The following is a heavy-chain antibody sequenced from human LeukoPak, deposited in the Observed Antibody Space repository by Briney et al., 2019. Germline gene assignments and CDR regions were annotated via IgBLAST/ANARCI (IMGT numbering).Heavy chain of an antibody. CDR3: ARLGNYDSSGYYYVTPINWFDP. D-gene: IGHD3-22*01. Sequence: SETLSLTCAVYGGSFSGYYWSWIRQPPGKGLEWIGEINHSGSTNYNPSLKSRVTISVDTSKNQFSLKLSSVTAADTAVYYCARLGNYDSSGYYYVTPINWFDPWGQGTLVTVSS. CDR2: INHSGST. CDR1: GGSFSGYY. V-gene: IGHV4-34*01. J-gene: IGHJ5*02.